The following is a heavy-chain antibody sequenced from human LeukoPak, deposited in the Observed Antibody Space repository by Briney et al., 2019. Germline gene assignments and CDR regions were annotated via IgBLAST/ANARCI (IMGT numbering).Heavy chain of an antibody. CDR3: ARGHTMIAFG. V-gene: IGHV3-30*04. CDR2: ISYDGSNK. J-gene: IGHJ4*02. CDR1: GFTFSSYA. Sequence: GGSLRLSCAASGFTFSSYAMHWVRQAPGKGLEWVAVISYDGSNKYYADSVKGRFTISRDNSKNTLYLQMNSLRAEDTAVYYCARGHTMIAFGGGQGTLVTVSS. D-gene: IGHD3-22*01.